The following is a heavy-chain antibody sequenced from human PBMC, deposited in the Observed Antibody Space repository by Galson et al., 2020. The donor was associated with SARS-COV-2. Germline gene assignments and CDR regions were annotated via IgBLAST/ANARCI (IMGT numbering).Heavy chain of an antibody. D-gene: IGHD4-17*01. Sequence: SETLSLTCAVSGTSISGGSYSWNWIRQPPGKGPDWIGYISHSGGTYYNPSLKSRVTISGDRSKNQFSLRLSSVTAADAAVYFCARLHYGEYAPEAFDIWGPGTRVTVAS. J-gene: IGHJ3*02. CDR1: GTSISGGSYS. V-gene: IGHV4-30-2*01. CDR2: ISHSGGT. CDR3: ARLHYGEYAPEAFDI.